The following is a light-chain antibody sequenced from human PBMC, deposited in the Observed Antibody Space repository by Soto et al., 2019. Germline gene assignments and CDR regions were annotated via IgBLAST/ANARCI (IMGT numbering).Light chain of an antibody. CDR1: QGISSY. Sequence: IQLTQSPSSLSASVGDRVTITCRASQGISSYLAWYQQKPGKAPKLLIYAASTLYSGVPSRFSGSGSGTDFPLTISRLPPEDFATYYCQQLNSYPWTFGQGTKVEIK. V-gene: IGKV1-9*01. CDR3: QQLNSYPWT. J-gene: IGKJ1*01. CDR2: AAS.